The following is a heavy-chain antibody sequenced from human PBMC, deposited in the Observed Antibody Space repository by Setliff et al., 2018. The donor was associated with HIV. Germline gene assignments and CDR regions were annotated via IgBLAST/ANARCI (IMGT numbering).Heavy chain of an antibody. CDR3: ARVRVGATPLDY. CDR2: ISAYTANT. CDR1: GYTFPNYG. V-gene: IGHV1-18*01. D-gene: IGHD1-26*01. J-gene: IGHJ4*02. Sequence: ASVKVSCKASGYTFPNYGITWVRQAPGQGLEWMGWISAYTANTNYAQNLQGRVTLTTDTSTSTAYMELSSLRSDDTAVYYCARVRVGATPLDYWGQGTLVTVSS.